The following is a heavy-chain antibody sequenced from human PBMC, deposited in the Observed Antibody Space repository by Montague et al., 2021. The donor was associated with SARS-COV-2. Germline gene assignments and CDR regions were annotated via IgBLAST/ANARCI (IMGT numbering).Heavy chain of an antibody. CDR3: ARPSYYDILTGNGGLEY. D-gene: IGHD3-9*01. CDR1: KFSFSSYA. V-gene: IGHV3-30*04. Sequence: SLRLSCAASKFSFSSYALHWVRQAPGKGLEWVAVISYVGSNQYYADSVEGRFTISRDNSKNTLYLQMSSLRAEDTAVYYCARPSYYDILTGNGGLEYWGQGTLVTVSS. CDR2: ISYVGSNQ. J-gene: IGHJ4*02.